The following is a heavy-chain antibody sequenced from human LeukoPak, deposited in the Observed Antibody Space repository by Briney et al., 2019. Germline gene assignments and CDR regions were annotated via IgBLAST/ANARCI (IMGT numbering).Heavy chain of an antibody. D-gene: IGHD3-10*01. V-gene: IGHV4-59*01. CDR1: GGPISNYY. J-gene: IGHJ6*02. CDR3: ARAYGSGSYPYYYGMDV. CDR2: IYYSAT. Sequence: PSETLSLTCAVSGGPISNYYWSWIRQPPGKGLEWIGYIYYSATDYNPSLKSRVTISVDASQNQFSLKLSSVTAADTAVYYCARAYGSGSYPYYYGMDVWGQGTTVTVSS.